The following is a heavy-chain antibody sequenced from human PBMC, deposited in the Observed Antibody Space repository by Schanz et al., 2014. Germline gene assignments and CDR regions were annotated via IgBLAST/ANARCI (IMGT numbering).Heavy chain of an antibody. CDR1: GFTFSTYA. V-gene: IGHV3-23*01. J-gene: IGHJ5*02. CDR3: ASDYNYFETEAP. CDR2: IGGSGDST. D-gene: IGHD3-16*01. Sequence: VQLLQSGGALVQPGGSLRLSCSASGFTFSTYAMSWARQTPGKGLEWVSGIGGSGDSTHYADSVKGRFTISRDNSKNTLFLQMSSLRAEDTAVYYCASDYNYFETEAPWGQGTLVTVSS.